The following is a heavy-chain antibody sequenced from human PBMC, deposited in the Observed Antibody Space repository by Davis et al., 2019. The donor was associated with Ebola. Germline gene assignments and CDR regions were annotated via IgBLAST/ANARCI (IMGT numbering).Heavy chain of an antibody. CDR1: GFTFSSYW. CDR2: IKQDGSEK. V-gene: IGHV3-7*01. J-gene: IGHJ3*02. CDR3: AKTLIGGLAFDI. Sequence: GGPLRPSFAASGFTFSSYWMSWVRKAQGKGLEWVANIKQDGSEKYYVDSVKGRFTISRDNAKNSLYLQMKSLRAEDTAVYYCAKTLIGGLAFDIWGQGTMVSVSS. D-gene: IGHD3-10*01.